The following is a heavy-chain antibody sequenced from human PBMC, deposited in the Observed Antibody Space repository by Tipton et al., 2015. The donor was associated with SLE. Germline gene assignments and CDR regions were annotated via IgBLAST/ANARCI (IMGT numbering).Heavy chain of an antibody. V-gene: IGHV3-66*01. CDR2: IYSGGNT. CDR1: GFTFSSYA. CDR3: TDNDY. J-gene: IGHJ4*02. Sequence: SLRLSCAASGFTFSSYAMHWVRQAPGKGLEWVSLIYSGGNTFYADSVKGRFTISRDNSKNMLYLQMNSLRAEDTAVYYCTDNDYWGQGTLVTVSS. D-gene: IGHD1-1*01.